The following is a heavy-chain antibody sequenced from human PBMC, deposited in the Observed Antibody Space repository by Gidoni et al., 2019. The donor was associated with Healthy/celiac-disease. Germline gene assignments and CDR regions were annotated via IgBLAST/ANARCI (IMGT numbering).Heavy chain of an antibody. CDR3: ARAVYFGVDDAFDI. V-gene: IGHV3-21*01. CDR2: ISSSSSNI. D-gene: IGHD3-3*01. CDR1: VFTSSSYS. J-gene: IGHJ3*02. Sequence: EVQLVEPGGGLVKPGGSLRLSCAASVFTSSSYSMSWVRQAPGKGLEWVASISSSSSNIYYADSVKGRFTISRDNAKNSRYLQMNSLRAEDTAVYYCARAVYFGVDDAFDIWGQGTMVTVSS.